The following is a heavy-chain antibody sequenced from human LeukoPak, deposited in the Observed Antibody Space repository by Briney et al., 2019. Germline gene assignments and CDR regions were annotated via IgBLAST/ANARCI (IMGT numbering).Heavy chain of an antibody. J-gene: IGHJ4*02. V-gene: IGHV4-38-2*01. Sequence: SETLSLTCAVSGYSLGKNYYWGWIRQSPGDGLEWTGRIYGRASTSYNPSLMNRVTMSVDTSKNHFSLQLTSVTAADTAVYYCARYDSRGSASTKFDYWGPGIQVTVSS. D-gene: IGHD3-3*01. CDR3: ARYDSRGSASTKFDY. CDR2: IYGRAST. CDR1: GYSLGKNYY.